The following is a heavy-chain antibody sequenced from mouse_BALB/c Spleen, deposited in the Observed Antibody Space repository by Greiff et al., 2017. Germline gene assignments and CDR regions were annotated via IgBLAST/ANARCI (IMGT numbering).Heavy chain of an antibody. Sequence: DVMLVESGGGLVKPGGSLKLSCAASGFAFSSYDMSWVRQTPEKRLEWVAYISSGGGSTYYPDTVKGRFTISRDNAKNTLYLQMSSLKSEDTAMYYCAGHPPLLLRRQYYAMDYWGQGTSVTVSS. CDR2: ISSGGGST. CDR3: AGHPPLLLRRQYYAMDY. D-gene: IGHD1-1*01. CDR1: GFAFSSYD. V-gene: IGHV5-12-1*01. J-gene: IGHJ4*01.